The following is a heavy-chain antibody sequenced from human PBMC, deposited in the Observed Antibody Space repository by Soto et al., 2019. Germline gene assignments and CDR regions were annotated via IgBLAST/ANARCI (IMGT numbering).Heavy chain of an antibody. CDR2: ITIRSRTI. D-gene: IGHD3-3*01. Sequence: EEQLVESGGALVQPGGSLRLSCAASGFGFKDYAMNWVRQTPGMRLEWVSYITIRSRTIYYADSVKGRFTISRDDAKNSLYLQMNSLRDEDTAVYYCARDLWSGYGDWLDLWGQGTLVTVAS. CDR1: GFGFKDYA. CDR3: ARDLWSGYGDWLDL. V-gene: IGHV3-48*02. J-gene: IGHJ5*02.